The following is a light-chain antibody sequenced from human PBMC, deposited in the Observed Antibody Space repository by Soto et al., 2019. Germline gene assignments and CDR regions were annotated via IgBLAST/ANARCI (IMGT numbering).Light chain of an antibody. CDR3: QQYNTYPLT. J-gene: IGKJ4*01. V-gene: IGKV1-5*01. CDR1: QSISSW. Sequence: DIQMTQSPSTLSASVGDRVTITCRASQSISSWLAWYQQKPGKAPKLLIYDASSLKSGVPSRFSGSGSGTEFTLTISSLQPDDFATYYCQQYNTYPLTFDGGTKVEIK. CDR2: DAS.